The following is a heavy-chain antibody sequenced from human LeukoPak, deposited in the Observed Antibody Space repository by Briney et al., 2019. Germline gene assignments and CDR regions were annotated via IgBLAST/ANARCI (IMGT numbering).Heavy chain of an antibody. J-gene: IGHJ5*02. CDR3: ARDEYYYDSSGYSWFDP. CDR1: GFTFSSYW. V-gene: IGHV3-74*01. Sequence: GGSLRLSCAASGFTFSSYWMHWVRQAPGKGLVWVSRINTDGSSTSYADSVKGRFTISRDNAKNTLYLQMSSLRAEDTAVYYCARDEYYYDSSGYSWFDPWGQGTLVTVSS. CDR2: INTDGSST. D-gene: IGHD3-22*01.